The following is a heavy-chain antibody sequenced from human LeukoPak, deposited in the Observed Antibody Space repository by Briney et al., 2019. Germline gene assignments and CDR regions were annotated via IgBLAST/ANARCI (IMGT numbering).Heavy chain of an antibody. D-gene: IGHD1-26*01. CDR3: ARRVGATIYYFDY. CDR1: GYTFTGYY. Sequence: ASVKVSCKASGYTFTGYYMHWVRQAPGQGLEWMGWINPNSGGTNYAQKFQGRVTMTRDTSISTAYMELSRLRSDDTAVYYCARRVGATIYYFDYWGQGTLVTVSS. J-gene: IGHJ4*02. CDR2: INPNSGGT. V-gene: IGHV1-2*02.